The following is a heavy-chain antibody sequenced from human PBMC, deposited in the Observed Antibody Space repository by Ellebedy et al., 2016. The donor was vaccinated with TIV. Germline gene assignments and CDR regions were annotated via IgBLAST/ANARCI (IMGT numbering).Heavy chain of an antibody. J-gene: IGHJ4*02. CDR1: GGSVSTTRYY. CDR3: ARIDSWQPIDD. D-gene: IGHD3-9*01. Sequence: MPSETLSLTCSVSGGSVSTTRYYWAWIRQPPGKGLEWIGSVYYSGSPYYNPSFTSRVTLSADTSKNHFSLNLTSVTAADTAVYYCARIDSWQPIDDWGQGILVTVSS. V-gene: IGHV4-39*02. CDR2: VYYSGSP.